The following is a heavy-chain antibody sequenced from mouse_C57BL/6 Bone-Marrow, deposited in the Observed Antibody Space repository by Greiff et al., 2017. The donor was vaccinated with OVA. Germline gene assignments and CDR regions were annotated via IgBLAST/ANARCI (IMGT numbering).Heavy chain of an antibody. D-gene: IGHD2-1*01. CDR2: IDPETGGT. CDR1: GYTFTDYE. CDR3: TRGYGNYYAMDY. Sequence: QVQLQQSGAELVRPGASVTLSCKASGYTFTDYEMHWVKQTPVHGLEWIGAIDPETGGTAYNQKFKGKAILTADKSSSTAYMELRSLTSEDSAVYYGTRGYGNYYAMDYWGQGTSVTVSS. J-gene: IGHJ4*01. V-gene: IGHV1-15*01.